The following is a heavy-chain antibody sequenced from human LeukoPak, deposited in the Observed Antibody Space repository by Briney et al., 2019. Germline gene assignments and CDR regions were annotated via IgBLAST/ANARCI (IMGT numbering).Heavy chain of an antibody. Sequence: PGGSLRLSCSASGFTFSDYALHWVRQAPGKGLGYLSSINYKASSTYYADSVKGRFTISRDNSKNTLYLQMSSLRVEDTAVYYCARQYPYSSSWSPDTFDIWGQGTMVTVSS. CDR1: GFTFSDYA. V-gene: IGHV3-64*04. D-gene: IGHD6-13*01. CDR3: ARQYPYSSSWSPDTFDI. CDR2: INYKASST. J-gene: IGHJ3*02.